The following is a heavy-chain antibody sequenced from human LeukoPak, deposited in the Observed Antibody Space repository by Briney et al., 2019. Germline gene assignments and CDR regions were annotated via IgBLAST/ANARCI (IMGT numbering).Heavy chain of an antibody. V-gene: IGHV3-23*01. J-gene: IGHJ6*02. CDR2: ISGVGSIT. D-gene: IGHD1-26*01. CDR3: AKATGSYTYYYYGMDV. CDR1: GFTFSDFY. Sequence: GGSLRLSCAASGFTFSDFYMSWIRQAPGKGLEWVSSISGVGSITYYADSVQGRFTISRDISKNTLYLQMNGLKADDTAIYFCAKATGSYTYYYYGMDVWGQGTPVTVSS.